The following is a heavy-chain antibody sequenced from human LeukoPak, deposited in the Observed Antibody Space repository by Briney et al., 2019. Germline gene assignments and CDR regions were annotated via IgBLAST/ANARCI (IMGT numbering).Heavy chain of an antibody. D-gene: IGHD5-24*01. V-gene: IGHV1-46*01. J-gene: IGHJ4*02. CDR2: INPSGGST. CDR1: GYTFTSYY. Sequence: ASVKVSCKASGYTFTSYYMHWVRQAPGQGLEWMGIINPSGGSTSYAQKFQGRVTMTRDTSTSTVYMELSSLRSEDTAIYYCSRGAEMGTLNQALAYWGQGTLITVSS. CDR3: SRGAEMGTLNQALAY.